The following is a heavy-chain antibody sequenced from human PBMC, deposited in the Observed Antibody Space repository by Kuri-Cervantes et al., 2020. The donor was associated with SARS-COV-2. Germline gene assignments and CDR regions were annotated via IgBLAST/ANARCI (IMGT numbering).Heavy chain of an antibody. Sequence: ASVKVSCKASGYTFTSYYMHWVRQAPGQGLEWMGIINPSGGSTSYAQKFQGRVTMTRDTSTSTVYMELSSLRSEDTAVYYCARDLSGGWGAMASDGMDVWGQGTTVTVSS. CDR1: GYTFTSYY. V-gene: IGHV1-46*01. CDR2: INPSGGST. CDR3: ARDLSGGWGAMASDGMDV. D-gene: IGHD7-27*01. J-gene: IGHJ6*02.